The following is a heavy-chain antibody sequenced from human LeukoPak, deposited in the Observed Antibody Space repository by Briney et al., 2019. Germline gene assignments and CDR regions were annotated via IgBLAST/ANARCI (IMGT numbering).Heavy chain of an antibody. V-gene: IGHV3-48*01. CDR1: GFTFSSYS. J-gene: IGHJ4*02. CDR2: ISSSSGTI. Sequence: PGGSLRLSCAASGFTFSSYSMNWVRQAPGKGLEWVSYISSSSGTIYYADSVKGRFTISRDNAKNSLYLQMNSLRVEDTAIYYCARAEALKFRDFDYWGQGTLVTVSS. CDR3: ARAEALKFRDFDY.